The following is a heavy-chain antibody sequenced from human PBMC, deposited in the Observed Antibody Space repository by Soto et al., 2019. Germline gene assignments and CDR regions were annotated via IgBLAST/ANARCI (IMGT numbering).Heavy chain of an antibody. V-gene: IGHV3-23*01. CDR2: ISGGGDTT. CDR1: GFTFNNYA. D-gene: IGHD6-13*01. Sequence: EVQLLESGGGLVQPGESLRLSCAGSGFTFNNYAMTWVRQAPGKGPEWVSAISGGGDTTYYADSVKCRFTISRDNSKNTLYLQMNSLRAEDTAVYYCAKHGPQYSRSLTHYWGQGTLVTVSS. CDR3: AKHGPQYSRSLTHY. J-gene: IGHJ4*02.